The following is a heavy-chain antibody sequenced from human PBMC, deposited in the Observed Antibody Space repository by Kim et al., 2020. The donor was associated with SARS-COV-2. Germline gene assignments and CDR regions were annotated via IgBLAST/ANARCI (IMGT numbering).Heavy chain of an antibody. J-gene: IGHJ6*02. Sequence: GGSLRLSCAASGFTFSSYAMSWVRQAPGKGLEWVSAISGSGGSTYYADSVKGRFTISRDNSKNTLYLQMNSLRAEDTAVYYCAKVTRAGYGSGSYYHHYYYGMDVWGQGTTVTVSS. CDR1: GFTFSSYA. D-gene: IGHD3-10*01. CDR2: ISGSGGST. V-gene: IGHV3-23*01. CDR3: AKVTRAGYGSGSYYHHYYYGMDV.